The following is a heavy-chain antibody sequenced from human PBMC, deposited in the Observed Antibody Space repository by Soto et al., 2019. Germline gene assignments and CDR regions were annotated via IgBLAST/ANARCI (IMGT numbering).Heavy chain of an antibody. CDR3: ARRLPLRYFAADEYGMDV. J-gene: IGHJ6*02. V-gene: IGHV1-8*01. CDR1: GYTFTGYD. CDR2: MNPNSGNT. D-gene: IGHD3-9*01. Sequence: ASVKVSCKASGYTFTGYDINWVRQATGQGLEWMGWMNPNSGNTGYAQKFQGRVTMTRNTSISTAYMELSSLRSEDTAVYYCARRLPLRYFAADEYGMDVWGQGTTVTVSS.